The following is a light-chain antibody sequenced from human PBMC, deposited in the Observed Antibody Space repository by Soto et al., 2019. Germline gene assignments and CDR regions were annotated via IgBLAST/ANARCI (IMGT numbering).Light chain of an antibody. CDR3: QQYDNWPWT. V-gene: IGKV3-15*01. J-gene: IGKJ1*01. CDR2: GAS. Sequence: IVITQSPPTLSVSQGGRATLSCRASQSISDTLAWYQQKPGQAPRLLIHGASTRAPGSPARFSGSGSGTDFTLTISSLQSEDFAVYYCQQYDNWPWTFGQGTKV. CDR1: QSISDT.